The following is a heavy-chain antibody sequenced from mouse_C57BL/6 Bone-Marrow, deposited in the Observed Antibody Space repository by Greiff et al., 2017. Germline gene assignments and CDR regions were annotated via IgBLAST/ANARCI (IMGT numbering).Heavy chain of an antibody. V-gene: IGHV10-1*01. Sequence: EVHLVESGGGLVQPKGSLKLSCAASGFSFNTYAMNWVRQAPGKGLEWVARIRSKSNNYATYYADSVKDRFTISRDDSESMLYLQMNNLKTEDTAMYYCVSQTGTGYFDYWGQGTTLTVSS. CDR1: GFSFNTYA. CDR3: VSQTGTGYFDY. CDR2: IRSKSNNYAT. J-gene: IGHJ2*01. D-gene: IGHD4-1*01.